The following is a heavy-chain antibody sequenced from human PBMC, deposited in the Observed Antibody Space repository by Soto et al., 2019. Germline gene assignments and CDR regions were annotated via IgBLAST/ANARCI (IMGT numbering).Heavy chain of an antibody. CDR2: IYDSGST. V-gene: IGHV4-31*02. CDR1: GGSISRSGYF. CDR3: ARSSRSYFDF. J-gene: IGHJ4*02. Sequence: VPGGSISRSGYFWRWIRQHPGKGLEWIGYIYDSGSTYYNPSLKSRVSLSVDTSKNQFSLNLTSVTAADTAMYYCARSSRSYFDFSGQAILVSVS.